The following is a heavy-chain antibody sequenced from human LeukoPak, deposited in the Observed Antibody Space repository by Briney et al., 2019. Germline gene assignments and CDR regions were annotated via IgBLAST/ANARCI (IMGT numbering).Heavy chain of an antibody. CDR3: ARRVSYNYCDHYYYYYMDV. CDR2: INPNSGGT. J-gene: IGHJ6*03. D-gene: IGHD5-18*01. V-gene: IGHV1-2*02. Sequence: GASVKVSCKASGYTFTGYYMHWVRQAPGQGVEWMGWINPNSGGTNYAQKFQGRVTMTRDTSISTAYMELGRLRSDDTAVYYCARRVSYNYCDHYYYYYMDVWGKGTTVTVSS. CDR1: GYTFTGYY.